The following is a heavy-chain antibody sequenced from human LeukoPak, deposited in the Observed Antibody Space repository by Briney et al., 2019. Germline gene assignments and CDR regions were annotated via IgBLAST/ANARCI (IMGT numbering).Heavy chain of an antibody. CDR2: ISSSSSYI. D-gene: IGHD2/OR15-2a*01. Sequence: PGGSLRLSCAASGFTFSSYSMNWVRQAPGKGLEWVSSISSSSSYIYYADSVKGRFTISRDNAKNSLYLQMNSLRAEDTAVYYCARSFHGKGYYFDYWGQGTLVTVSS. CDR3: ARSFHGKGYYFDY. J-gene: IGHJ4*02. V-gene: IGHV3-21*04. CDR1: GFTFSSYS.